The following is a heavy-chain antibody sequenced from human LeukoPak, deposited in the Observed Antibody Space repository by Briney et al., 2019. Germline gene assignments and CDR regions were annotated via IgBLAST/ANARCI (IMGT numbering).Heavy chain of an antibody. D-gene: IGHD6-19*01. Sequence: SETLSLTCAVYGGSFSGYYWSWIRQPPGKGLEWIGEINHSGSTNYNPSLKSRITISVDPSKNQFSLKLSSVTAADTAVYYCARSAVAGSASFDYWGPGTLVTVSS. V-gene: IGHV4-34*01. CDR3: ARSAVAGSASFDY. CDR2: INHSGST. CDR1: GGSFSGYY. J-gene: IGHJ4*02.